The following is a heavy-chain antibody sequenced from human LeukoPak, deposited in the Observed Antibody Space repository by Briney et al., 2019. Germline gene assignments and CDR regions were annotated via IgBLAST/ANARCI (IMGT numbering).Heavy chain of an antibody. V-gene: IGHV4-34*01. CDR3: ARSYCTSTSCYFNY. J-gene: IGHJ4*02. D-gene: IGHD2-2*01. CDR2: INHSGST. CDR1: GGSFSGYY. Sequence: PSETLSLTCAVYGGSFSGYYWSWIRQPPGKGLEWIGEINHSGSTNYNPSLKSRVTISVDTSKNQFSLKLSSVTAADTAVYHCARSYCTSTSCYFNYWGQGTLVTVSS.